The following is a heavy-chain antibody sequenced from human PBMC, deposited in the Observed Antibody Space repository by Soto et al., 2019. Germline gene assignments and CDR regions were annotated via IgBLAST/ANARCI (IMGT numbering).Heavy chain of an antibody. Sequence: GGSLRLSCAASGFTFSSYEMNWVRQAPGKGLEWVSYISSSGSTIYYADSVKGRFTISRDNAKNSLYLQMNSLRAEDTAVYYCARAYEAAAGFYYYAMDVWGQGTRVTVSS. CDR1: GFTFSSYE. J-gene: IGHJ6*02. CDR2: ISSSGSTI. D-gene: IGHD6-13*01. CDR3: ARAYEAAAGFYYYAMDV. V-gene: IGHV3-48*03.